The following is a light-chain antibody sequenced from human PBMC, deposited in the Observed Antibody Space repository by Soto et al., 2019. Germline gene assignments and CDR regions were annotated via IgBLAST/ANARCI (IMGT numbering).Light chain of an antibody. CDR3: SSYTGSDTLEV. CDR1: SSDVGGYNF. V-gene: IGLV2-14*03. CDR2: DVS. Sequence: QSALTQPASVSGSPGQSITISCTGTSSDVGGYNFVSWYQHYPGKAPKLMIYDVSNRPSGVSDRFSGSKSGNTASLTISGLQAEDEADYYCSSYTGSDTLEVFGTGTKLTVL. J-gene: IGLJ1*01.